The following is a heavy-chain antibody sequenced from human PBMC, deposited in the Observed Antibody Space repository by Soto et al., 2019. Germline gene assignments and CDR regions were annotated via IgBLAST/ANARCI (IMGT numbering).Heavy chain of an antibody. CDR3: VRGAAISSDPFDP. CDR2: IYSGGST. CDR1: GFTVSSNY. V-gene: IGHV3-53*01. Sequence: GGSLRLSCAASGFTVSSNYMSWVRQAPGKGLEWVSVIYSGGSTYYADSVKGRFTISRNNSKNTLYLQMNSLRSEDTAVYYYVRGAAISSDPFDPWGQGTLVTVSS. D-gene: IGHD6-25*01. J-gene: IGHJ5*02.